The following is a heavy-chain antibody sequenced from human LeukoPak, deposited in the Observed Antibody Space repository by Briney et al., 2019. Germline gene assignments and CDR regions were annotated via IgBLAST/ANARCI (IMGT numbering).Heavy chain of an antibody. J-gene: IGHJ4*02. D-gene: IGHD2-2*01. Sequence: GESLKISCKGSGYSFTSYWIGWVRQMPGKGLEWMGIIYPGDSETRYSPSFQGQVTISADKSISTAYLQWSSLKASDTAMYYCARLRYCSSTSCPGFDYWGQGTLVTVSS. CDR3: ARLRYCSSTSCPGFDY. V-gene: IGHV5-51*01. CDR2: IYPGDSET. CDR1: GYSFTSYW.